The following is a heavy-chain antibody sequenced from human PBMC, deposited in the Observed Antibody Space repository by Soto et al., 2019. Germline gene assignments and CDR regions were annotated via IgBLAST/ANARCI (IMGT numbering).Heavy chain of an antibody. Sequence: QITLKESSPTLVEPTQTLTLTCTLSGISVSTGGVGVGWVRQPPGKALEWLALIFWNDEKRYSPSLKSRLTITKDTPKNQVVLRVSNMDPADTATYYCAHTTTTWIQPWTAFHYGMGVWGNGTTVAVSS. J-gene: IGHJ6*04. CDR2: IFWNDEK. D-gene: IGHD5-18*01. CDR1: GISVSTGGVG. CDR3: AHTTTTWIQPWTAFHYGMGV. V-gene: IGHV2-5*01.